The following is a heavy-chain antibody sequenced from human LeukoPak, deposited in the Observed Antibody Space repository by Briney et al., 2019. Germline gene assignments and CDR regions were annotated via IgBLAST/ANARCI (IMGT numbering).Heavy chain of an antibody. Sequence: SVKVSCKASGGTFSSYAISWVRQAPGQGLEWMGGIIPIFGTANYAQKFQGRVTITTDESTSTAYMELGSLRSEDTAVYYCARGSNWNYAPFDYWGQGTLVTVSS. CDR2: IIPIFGTA. V-gene: IGHV1-69*05. J-gene: IGHJ4*02. CDR3: ARGSNWNYAPFDY. D-gene: IGHD1-7*01. CDR1: GGTFSSYA.